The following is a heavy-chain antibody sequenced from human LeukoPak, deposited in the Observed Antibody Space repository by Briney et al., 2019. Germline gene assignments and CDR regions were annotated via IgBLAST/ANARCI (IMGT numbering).Heavy chain of an antibody. Sequence: SVKVSCKAYGGTFSSYTISWVRQAPGQGLEWMRRIIPILGIANYAQKFQGRVTITADKSTSTAYMELSSLRSEDTAVYYCARDLQDDSSGYYPYYFDYWGQGTLVTVSS. D-gene: IGHD3-22*01. CDR1: GGTFSSYT. V-gene: IGHV1-69*04. CDR2: IIPILGIA. J-gene: IGHJ4*02. CDR3: ARDLQDDSSGYYPYYFDY.